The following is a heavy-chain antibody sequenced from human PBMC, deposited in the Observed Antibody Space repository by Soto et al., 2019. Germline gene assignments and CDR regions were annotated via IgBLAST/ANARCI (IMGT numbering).Heavy chain of an antibody. V-gene: IGHV3-33*01. J-gene: IGHJ4*02. CDR1: GFTFSSYG. D-gene: IGHD6-19*01. CDR2: IWYDGSNK. Sequence: QVQLVESGGGVVQPGRSLRLSCAASGFTFSSYGMHWVRQAPGKGLEWVAVIWYDGSNKYYADSVKGRFTISRDNSKNTLYLQMNSLRAEDTAVYYCARDVGADSSGWTDYWGQRTLVTVSS. CDR3: ARDVGADSSGWTDY.